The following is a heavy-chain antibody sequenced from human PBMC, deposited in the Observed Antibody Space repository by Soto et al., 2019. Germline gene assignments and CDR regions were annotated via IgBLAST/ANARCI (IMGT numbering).Heavy chain of an antibody. D-gene: IGHD2-21*01. CDR1: GYPFITFY. V-gene: IGHV1-46*01. Sequence: QVQLVQSGAEVKKPGASVKFSCKASGYPFITFYIHWVRQAPGQGLEWMGVINPSTGSTGYAQNFQGRLTMARDTSTSTVYMELTSLRAEDTAVYYCARDVVAFCGGDCYSGMDVWGQGTTVTVSS. J-gene: IGHJ6*02. CDR2: INPSTGST. CDR3: ARDVVAFCGGDCYSGMDV.